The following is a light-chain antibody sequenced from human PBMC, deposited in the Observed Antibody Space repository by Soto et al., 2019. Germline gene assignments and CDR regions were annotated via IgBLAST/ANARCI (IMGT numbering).Light chain of an antibody. CDR3: QQRKHWPPIT. CDR1: QTVEHY. J-gene: IGKJ5*01. V-gene: IGKV3-11*01. Sequence: ETVLTQSPATLSLSPGDRATLSCRASQTVEHYLAWYQQKPGQAPRLLIYDASNRATGIPARFSGSGSGTDFTLTISSLEPEDFAVYYCQQRKHWPPITFGQGTRLEMK. CDR2: DAS.